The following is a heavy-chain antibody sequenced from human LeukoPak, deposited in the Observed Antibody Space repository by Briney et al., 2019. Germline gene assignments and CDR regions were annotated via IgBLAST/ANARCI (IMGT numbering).Heavy chain of an antibody. V-gene: IGHV3-21*01. J-gene: IGHJ4*02. CDR2: NSSSSSYI. D-gene: IGHD3-9*01. CDR1: GFTLTSYS. CDR3: ARGALRYFDWSTDY. Sequence: GRSLSLSCAASGFTLTSYSMNSVRQAPGKGLGWVSSNSSSSSYIYYADSVKGRFTISRDNAKNSLYLQMNSLRAEDTAVYYCARGALRYFDWSTDYWGQGTLVTVSS.